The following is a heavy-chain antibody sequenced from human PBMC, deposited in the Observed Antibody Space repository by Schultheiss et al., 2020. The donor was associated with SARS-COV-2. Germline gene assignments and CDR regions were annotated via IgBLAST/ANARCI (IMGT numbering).Heavy chain of an antibody. D-gene: IGHD4-17*01. CDR1: GFTFSSYG. V-gene: IGHV3-30*03. CDR2: ISYDGSNK. J-gene: IGHJ6*02. Sequence: GGSLRLSCAASGFTFSSYGMHWVRQAPGKGLEWVAVISYDGSNKYYVDSVKGRFTISRDNSKNTLYLQMNSLRAEDTAVYYCARFADYGDYGYYYGMDVWGQGTTVTVSS. CDR3: ARFADYGDYGYYYGMDV.